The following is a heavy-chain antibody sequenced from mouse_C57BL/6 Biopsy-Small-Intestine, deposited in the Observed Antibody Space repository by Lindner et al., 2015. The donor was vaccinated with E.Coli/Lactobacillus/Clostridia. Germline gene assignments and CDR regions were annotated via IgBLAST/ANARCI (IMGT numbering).Heavy chain of an antibody. CDR2: IYPRSGNT. CDR1: GCTFTSCG. V-gene: IGHV1-81*01. Sequence: QLQESGAELTRPGAFSEVVCKASGCTFTSCGISWVKQRTGQGLEWIGEIYPRSGNTYYNENFKGKATLTADKSSSTAYMELRSLTSEDSAVYFCARLTTGVMDYWGQGTSVTVSS. CDR3: ARLTTGVMDY. D-gene: IGHD1-3*01. J-gene: IGHJ4*01.